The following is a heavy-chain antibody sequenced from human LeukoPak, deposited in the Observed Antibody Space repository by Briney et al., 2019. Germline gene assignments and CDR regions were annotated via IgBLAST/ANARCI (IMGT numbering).Heavy chain of an antibody. Sequence: SVKVSCKASGGTFSSYAISWVRQAPGQGLEWMGRIIPILGIANYAQKFQGRVTITADKSTSTAYMELSSLRSEDTAVYYCARDLSGHLDFDYWGQGTLVTVSS. J-gene: IGHJ4*02. CDR1: GGTFSSYA. CDR3: ARDLSGHLDFDY. V-gene: IGHV1-69*04. CDR2: IIPILGIA. D-gene: IGHD1-26*01.